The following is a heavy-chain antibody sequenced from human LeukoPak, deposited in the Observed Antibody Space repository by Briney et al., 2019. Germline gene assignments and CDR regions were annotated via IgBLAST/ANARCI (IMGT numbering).Heavy chain of an antibody. CDR3: ARGGPPGYYYDYYMDV. Sequence: SETLSLTCTVSGGSISSYYWNWIRQPPGKGLEWIGYMSYSGTTNYNPSLKSRVTISIDTSKNQFSLKMSSVTAADTAVYFCARGGPPGYYYDYYMDVWGKGTTVTISS. CDR1: GGSISSYY. V-gene: IGHV4-59*01. CDR2: MSYSGTT. J-gene: IGHJ6*03.